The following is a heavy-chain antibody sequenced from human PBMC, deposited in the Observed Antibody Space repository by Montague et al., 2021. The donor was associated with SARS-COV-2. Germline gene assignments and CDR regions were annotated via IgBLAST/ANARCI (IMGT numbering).Heavy chain of an antibody. Sequence: SETLSLTCVVSGDSISTDNWWTWVRLPPGKGLEWVGEIYHTGSTKYKPSLKSRVTISVDTSKNQFSLKLSSVTVADTAVYYCARGTKRVSTYDYDSSGYASDYWGQGTLVTVSS. CDR3: ARGTKRVSTYDYDSSGYASDY. CDR1: GDSISTDNW. V-gene: IGHV4-4*02. CDR2: IYHTGST. J-gene: IGHJ4*02. D-gene: IGHD3-22*01.